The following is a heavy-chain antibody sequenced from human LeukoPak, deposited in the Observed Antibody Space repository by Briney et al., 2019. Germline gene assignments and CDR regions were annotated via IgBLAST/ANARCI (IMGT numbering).Heavy chain of an antibody. Sequence: GGSLRLSCAASGFTFNSYSMNWVRQAPGKGLEWVSYISSSSSTIYYADSVKGRFTISRDNAKNSLYLQMNSLRDEDTAVYYCARVSSGWYTYFAYWGQGTMVTVSS. CDR2: ISSSSSTI. V-gene: IGHV3-48*02. D-gene: IGHD6-19*01. J-gene: IGHJ4*02. CDR1: GFTFNSYS. CDR3: ARVSSGWYTYFAY.